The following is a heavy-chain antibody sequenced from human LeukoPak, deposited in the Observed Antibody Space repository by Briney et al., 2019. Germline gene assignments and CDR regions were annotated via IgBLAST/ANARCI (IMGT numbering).Heavy chain of an antibody. J-gene: IGHJ4*02. CDR2: INHSGIT. Sequence: KPSETLSLTCDVSGGSFSGYYWTWIRQPPGKGLEWIGEINHSGITSYNPSLKSRVTISLDTSKNQFSLRLTSVTAADTAVYYCARGRPPSFFDYWGQGTLVTVSS. V-gene: IGHV4-34*01. D-gene: IGHD3-16*02. CDR1: GGSFSGYY. CDR3: ARGRPPSFFDY.